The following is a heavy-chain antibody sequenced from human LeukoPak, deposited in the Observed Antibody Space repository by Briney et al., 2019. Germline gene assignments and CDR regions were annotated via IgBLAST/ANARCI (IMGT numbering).Heavy chain of an antibody. J-gene: IGHJ6*02. V-gene: IGHV4-34*01. CDR3: ARSPWYSSSWYQGYYYGMDV. CDR2: INHSGST. D-gene: IGHD6-13*01. CDR1: GFIFSTYW. Sequence: PGGSLRLSCAASGFIFSTYWMSWVRQPPGKGLEWIGEINHSGSTNYNPSLKSRVTISVDTSKNQFSLKLSSVTAADTAVCYCARSPWYSSSWYQGYYYGMDVWGQGTTVTVSS.